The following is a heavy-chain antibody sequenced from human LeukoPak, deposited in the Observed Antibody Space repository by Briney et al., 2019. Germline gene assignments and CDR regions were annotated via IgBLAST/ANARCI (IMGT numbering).Heavy chain of an antibody. J-gene: IGHJ6*03. CDR1: GFTFSSYS. V-gene: IGHV3-21*01. D-gene: IGHD3-10*01. CDR2: ISSSSSYI. Sequence: PGGSLRLSCAASGFTFSSYSMNWVRQAPGKGLEWVSSISSSSSYIYYADSVKGRFTISRDNAKNSLYLQMNSLRAEDTAVYYCARREKDYYGSGSYRYYYYMDVWGKGTTVTVSS. CDR3: ARREKDYYGSGSYRYYYYMDV.